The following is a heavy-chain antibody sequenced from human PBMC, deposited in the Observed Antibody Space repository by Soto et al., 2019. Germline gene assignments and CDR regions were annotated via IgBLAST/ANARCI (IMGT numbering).Heavy chain of an antibody. D-gene: IGHD3-10*01. J-gene: IGHJ5*02. CDR2: INAGNGNT. CDR3: ARSTMVRGVTP. V-gene: IGHV1-3*01. Sequence: QVQLVQSGAEVKKPGASVKVSCKASGYTFTSYAMHWVRQAPGQRLEWMGWINAGNGNTKYSQKFQGIVTITRDTSASTAYMELSRLRSEHTAVYYCARSTMVRGVTPWGKGTLVTVSS. CDR1: GYTFTSYA.